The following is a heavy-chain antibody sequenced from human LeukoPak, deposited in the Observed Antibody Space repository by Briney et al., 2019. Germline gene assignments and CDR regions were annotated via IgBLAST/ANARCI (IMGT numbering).Heavy chain of an antibody. CDR1: GFSFSSYG. J-gene: IGHJ4*02. CDR2: ITGSTRTT. V-gene: IGHV3-23*01. D-gene: IGHD3-3*01. CDR3: AKDQLNRFCSAGSCSITLDS. Sequence: GGSLRLSCAASGFSFSSYGMNWVRQAPGEGLEWVSGITGSTRTTYYADSVRGRFTISRDNSKNMLYLQMNSLRAEDTAVYFCAKDQLNRFCSAGSCSITLDSWGQGTLVTVSS.